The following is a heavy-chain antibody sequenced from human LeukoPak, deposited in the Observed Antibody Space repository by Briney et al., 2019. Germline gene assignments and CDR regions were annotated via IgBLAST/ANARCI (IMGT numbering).Heavy chain of an antibody. CDR2: IYYSGST. D-gene: IGHD3-16*01. CDR3: ARRLRVGAGQFDY. CDR1: GGSISSSSYY. V-gene: IGHV4-39*01. Sequence: SETLSLTCTDSGGSISSSSYYWGWIRQPPGKGLEWIGSIYYSGSTYYNPSLKSRVTISVDTSKNQFSLKLSSVTAADTAVYYRARRLRVGAGQFDYWGQGTLVTVSS. J-gene: IGHJ4*02.